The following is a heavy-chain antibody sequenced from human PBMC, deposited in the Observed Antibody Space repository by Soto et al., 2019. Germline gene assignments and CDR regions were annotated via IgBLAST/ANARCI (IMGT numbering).Heavy chain of an antibody. CDR1: GFSISSGGYC. Sequence: SETLSLTCAFSGFSISSGGYCLSWIRQPPGKGLEWIGYIYHSGSTYYNPSLKSRVTISVDTSNNQFSLKLSSVTAADTAVYYCARVTAISWFDPWGQGTLVTVSS. D-gene: IGHD2-21*02. V-gene: IGHV4-30-2*01. CDR3: ARVTAISWFDP. CDR2: IYHSGST. J-gene: IGHJ5*02.